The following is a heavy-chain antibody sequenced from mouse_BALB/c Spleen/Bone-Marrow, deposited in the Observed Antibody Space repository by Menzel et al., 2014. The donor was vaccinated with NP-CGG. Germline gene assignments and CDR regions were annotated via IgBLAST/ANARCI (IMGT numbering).Heavy chain of an antibody. CDR3: ARQGAYYGNYKYFDV. CDR2: ISSGGGST. J-gene: IGHJ1*01. Sequence: LVASGGGLVKPGGSLKLSCAASGLAFSSYDMSWVRQTPEERLEWVAYISSGGGSTYYPDTVKGRFTISRDNAKXTLYLQMSSLKSEDTAMYYCARQGAYYGNYKYFDVWGAGTTVTVSS. V-gene: IGHV5-12-1*01. D-gene: IGHD2-10*01. CDR1: GLAFSSYD.